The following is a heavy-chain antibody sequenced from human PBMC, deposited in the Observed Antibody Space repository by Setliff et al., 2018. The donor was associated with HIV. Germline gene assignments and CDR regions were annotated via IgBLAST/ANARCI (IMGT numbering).Heavy chain of an antibody. Sequence: SETLSLTCTVSGFSIKNDNWWNWVRQTPGKGLEWIGQIFHDGTVTYKPSLESRVTILMDILKNQISLNVTSVTAADTATYYCAKTNIPMPRSGTRLESWGPGRLVTVSS. CDR1: GFSIKNDNW. CDR2: IFHDGTV. CDR3: AKTNIPMPRSGTRLES. J-gene: IGHJ4*02. D-gene: IGHD2-2*02. V-gene: IGHV4-4*02.